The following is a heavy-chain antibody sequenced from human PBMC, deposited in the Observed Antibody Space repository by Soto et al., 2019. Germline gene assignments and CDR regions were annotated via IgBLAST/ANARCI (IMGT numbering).Heavy chain of an antibody. J-gene: IGHJ5*02. V-gene: IGHV1-69*01. CDR3: ERGYCSGGSCYWFDP. CDR2: IIPIFGTS. D-gene: IGHD2-15*01. CDR1: GVGISIYA. Sequence: PVKVTCKACGVGISIYASRWLQQAPRQVLDWMVGIIPIFGTSNYAETFQGRVTITEDESTSTAYMELSSLRSEDTAVYYCERGYCSGGSCYWFDPWGQGPLVTVCS.